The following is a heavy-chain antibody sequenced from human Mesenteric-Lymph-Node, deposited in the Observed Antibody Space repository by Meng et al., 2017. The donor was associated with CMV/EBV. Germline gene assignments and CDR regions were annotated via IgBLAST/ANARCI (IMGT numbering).Heavy chain of an antibody. V-gene: IGHV3-74*01. CDR1: GFTISTYW. Sequence: GESLKISCVVSGFTISTYWMNWVRQVPGKGLEWVSRINTDGTNTNYADSVKGRFTISRDNSKNTLYLQMNSLRGEDTAVYYCAGSYSRGWYYFDYWGQGTLVTVSS. J-gene: IGHJ4*02. D-gene: IGHD6-19*01. CDR3: AGSYSRGWYYFDY. CDR2: INTDGTNT.